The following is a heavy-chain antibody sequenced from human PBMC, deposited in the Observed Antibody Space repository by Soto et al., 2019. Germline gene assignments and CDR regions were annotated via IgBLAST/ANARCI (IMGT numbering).Heavy chain of an antibody. D-gene: IGHD6-19*01. V-gene: IGHV6-1*01. J-gene: IGHJ6*02. CDR1: GDSVSSNSAA. Sequence: SQTLSLTCAISGDSVSSNSAAWKWIRQCPSRGLEWLGRTYYRSKWYNDYAVSVKSRITINPDTSKNQFSLQLDSVTPEDTAVYYCARILTYSSGWYGDYYYGMDVWGQGTTVTVSS. CDR3: ARILTYSSGWYGDYYYGMDV. CDR2: TYYRSKWYN.